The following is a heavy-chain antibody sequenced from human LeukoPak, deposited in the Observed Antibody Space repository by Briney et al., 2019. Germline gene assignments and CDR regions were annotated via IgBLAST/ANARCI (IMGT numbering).Heavy chain of an antibody. Sequence: ASVKVSRKASGYTFTSYDINWVRQATGQGLEWMGWMNPNSGNTGYAQKFQGRVTMTRNTSISTAYMELSSLRSEDTAVYYCARNVDTAMDFDYWGQGTLVTVSS. V-gene: IGHV1-8*01. CDR1: GYTFTSYD. J-gene: IGHJ4*02. CDR3: ARNVDTAMDFDY. CDR2: MNPNSGNT. D-gene: IGHD5-18*01.